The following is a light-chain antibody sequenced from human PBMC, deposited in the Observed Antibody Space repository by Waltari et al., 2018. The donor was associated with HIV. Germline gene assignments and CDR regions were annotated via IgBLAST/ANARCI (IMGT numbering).Light chain of an antibody. CDR3: QQYYTTPLT. Sequence: DIVMPQSPDSLAVSLGAGATINCKSSRSVLYSSNNKNFLAWYQQKPGQPPKLLISWASTRESGVPDRFSGSGSGTDFTLTVSSLQAEDVAVYYCQQYYTTPLTFGQGTRVEV. V-gene: IGKV4-1*01. CDR2: WAS. J-gene: IGKJ1*01. CDR1: RSVLYSSNNKNF.